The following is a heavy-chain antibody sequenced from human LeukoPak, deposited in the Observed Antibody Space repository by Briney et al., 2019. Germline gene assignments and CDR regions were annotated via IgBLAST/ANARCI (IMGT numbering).Heavy chain of an antibody. CDR3: ARGSSSSWYGNYYYYMDV. CDR1: GYTFTSYD. CDR2: MNPNSGNT. J-gene: IGHJ6*03. Sequence: AAVKVSCKASGYTFTSYDINWVRQATGQGLEWMGWMNPNSGNTGYAQKFQGRVTMTRNTSKSTAYMELSSLRSEDTAVYYCARGSSSSWYGNYYYYMDVWGKGAAVTISS. V-gene: IGHV1-8*01. D-gene: IGHD6-13*01.